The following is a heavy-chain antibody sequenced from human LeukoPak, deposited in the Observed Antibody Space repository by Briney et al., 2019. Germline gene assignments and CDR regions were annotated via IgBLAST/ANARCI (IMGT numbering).Heavy chain of an antibody. D-gene: IGHD2-2*01. J-gene: IGHJ5*02. V-gene: IGHV1-18*04. CDR3: ARLREDIVVVPAAMLNWFDP. CDR1: GYTCTSYG. Sequence: ASVKVSCKTSGYTCTSYGISWVRQAPGQGLEWMGWISAYNGNTNYAQKLQGRVTMTTDTSTSTAYMELRSLRSDDTAVYYCARLREDIVVVPAAMLNWFDPWGQGTLVTVSS. CDR2: ISAYNGNT.